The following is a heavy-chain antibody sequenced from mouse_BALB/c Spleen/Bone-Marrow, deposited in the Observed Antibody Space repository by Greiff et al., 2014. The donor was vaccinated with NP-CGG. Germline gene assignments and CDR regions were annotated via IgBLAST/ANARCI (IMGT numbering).Heavy chain of an antibody. CDR3: ALYYYGSSGFAY. CDR2: IDPANGNT. V-gene: IGHV14-3*02. J-gene: IGHJ3*01. D-gene: IGHD1-1*01. CDR1: GFNIKDTY. Sequence: EVKLMESGAELVKPGASVKLSCTASGFNIKDTYMHWVKQRPEQGLEWIGRIDPANGNTKYDPKFQGKATITADTSSDTAYLQXXXXXSEDTAVYYCALYYYGSSGFAYWGQGTLVTVSA.